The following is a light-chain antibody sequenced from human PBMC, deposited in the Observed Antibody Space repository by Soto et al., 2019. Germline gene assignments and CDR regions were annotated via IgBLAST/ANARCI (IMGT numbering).Light chain of an antibody. V-gene: IGLV2-23*02. J-gene: IGLJ1*01. CDR3: CSYAGSRFNV. Sequence: QSALTQPASVSGSPGQSITISCTGTSSDVGSYNLVSWYQQHPGKAPKLMIYEVTRRPSGVSNRFSGSKSDNTASLTISGLQAEDEADYYCCSYAGSRFNVFGTGTKVTVL. CDR1: SSDVGSYNL. CDR2: EVT.